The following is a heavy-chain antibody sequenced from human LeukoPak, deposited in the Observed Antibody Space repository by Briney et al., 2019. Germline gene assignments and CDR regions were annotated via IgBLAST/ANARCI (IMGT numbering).Heavy chain of an antibody. J-gene: IGHJ4*02. D-gene: IGHD6-19*01. CDR3: AKEEGYPERWLY. V-gene: IGHV3-23*01. Sequence: GSLRLSCAASGFTFSSYAMSWVRQAPGKGLEWVSAISGSGGSTYYADSVKGRFTISRDNSENTLYLQMNSLRAEDTAVYYCAKEEGYPERWLYWGQGTLVTVSA. CDR2: ISGSGGST. CDR1: GFTFSSYA.